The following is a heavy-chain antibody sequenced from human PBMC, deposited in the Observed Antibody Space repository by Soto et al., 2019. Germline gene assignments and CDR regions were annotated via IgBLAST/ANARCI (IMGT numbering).Heavy chain of an antibody. V-gene: IGHV3-48*02. CDR3: ARDPSSGGSNFDY. D-gene: IGHD6-19*01. CDR1: GFTFSSYS. Sequence: EVQLVESGGGLVQPGGSLRLSCAASGFTFSSYSMNWVRQAPWKGLEWVSYISSSSRTIYYADSVKGRFTISRDNAKNSLYLQMNSLRDEDTAVYYCARDPSSGGSNFDYWGQGTRVTVSS. CDR2: ISSSSRTI. J-gene: IGHJ4*02.